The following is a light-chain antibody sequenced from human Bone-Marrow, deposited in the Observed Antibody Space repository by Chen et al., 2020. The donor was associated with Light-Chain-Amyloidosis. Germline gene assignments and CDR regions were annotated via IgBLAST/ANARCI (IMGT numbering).Light chain of an antibody. CDR1: SPNIVANYA. CDR3: QSYDSSLSGLI. J-gene: IGLJ2*01. CDR2: GNK. Sequence: QSVLTPPPSVSGAPGPRVPISCTGSSPNIVANYAVHWYQQLPGTAPKLLIYGNKNRPAGVPDRFSGSKSGTAATRASTGLQAEDEADYYCQSYDSSLSGLIFGGGSKLTVL. V-gene: IGLV1-40*01.